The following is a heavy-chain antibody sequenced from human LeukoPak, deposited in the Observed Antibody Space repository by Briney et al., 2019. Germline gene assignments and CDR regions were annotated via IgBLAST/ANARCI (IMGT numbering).Heavy chain of an antibody. V-gene: IGHV3-66*01. J-gene: IGHJ4*02. CDR1: GFTVSSNY. CDR3: ARERTTIVSGTTIGAY. Sequence: SGGSLRLSCAASGFTVSSNYMSWVRQAPAKGLEWVSVIYSGGSTYYADSVKGRFTISRDNSKNTLYLQMNSLRADDTAVYYCARERTTIVSGTTIGAYWGQGTLVTVSS. D-gene: IGHD2/OR15-2a*01. CDR2: IYSGGST.